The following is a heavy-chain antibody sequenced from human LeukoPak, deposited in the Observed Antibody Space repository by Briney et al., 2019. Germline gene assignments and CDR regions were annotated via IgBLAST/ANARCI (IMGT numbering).Heavy chain of an antibody. Sequence: GGSLRLSCAASGFTFTYVWMNWVRQAPGKGLEWVGRIKRKTDGETTDYAAPVKGRFTISRDNSKNTLYLQMNSLRAEDTAVYYCARGGGSYYLKNDYWGQGTLVTVSS. J-gene: IGHJ4*02. V-gene: IGHV3-15*01. CDR2: IKRKTDGETT. CDR1: GFTFTYVW. D-gene: IGHD1-26*01. CDR3: ARGGGSYYLKNDY.